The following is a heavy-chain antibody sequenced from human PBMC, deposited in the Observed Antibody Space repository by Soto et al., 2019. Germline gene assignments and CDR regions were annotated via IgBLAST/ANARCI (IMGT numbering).Heavy chain of an antibody. CDR2: IIPIIDTA. D-gene: IGHD5-18*01. CDR3: ARAMGISYGFSF. CDR1: GGGFSSNS. V-gene: IGHV1-69*08. Sequence: QVQLVQSGAEVKKPGSSVKVSCKVSGGGFSSNSISWVRQAPGQGLEWMGRIIPIIDTANYAQKFEGRVTITADKSTSTAYMELSSLRPEDTAVYYCARAMGISYGFSFWGQGTLVTVSS. J-gene: IGHJ4*02.